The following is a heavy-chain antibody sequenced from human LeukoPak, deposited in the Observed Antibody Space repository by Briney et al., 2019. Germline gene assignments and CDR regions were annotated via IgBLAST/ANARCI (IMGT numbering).Heavy chain of an antibody. CDR1: GYTFTGYY. CDR2: MNPNSGNT. Sequence: ASVKVSCKASGYTFTGYYMHWVRQATGQGLEWMGWMNPNSGNTGYAQKFQGRVTMTRNTSISTAYMELSSLRSEDTAVYYCARYAVGATTNDYWGQGTLVTVSS. D-gene: IGHD1-26*01. V-gene: IGHV1-8*02. CDR3: ARYAVGATTNDY. J-gene: IGHJ4*02.